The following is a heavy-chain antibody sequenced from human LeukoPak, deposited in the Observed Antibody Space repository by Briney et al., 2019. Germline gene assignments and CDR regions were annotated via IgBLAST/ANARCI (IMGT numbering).Heavy chain of an antibody. Sequence: GGSLRLSCAASVFTFKNYCMHWLRQAPGKGLEWVAFTRNVGNTIYYADSVKGRFTISRDDSKNTLYLQMNSLRPEDTAVYYCAKDSSGSDPFDYWGQGTLVTVSS. CDR3: AKDSSGSDPFDY. CDR2: TRNVGNTI. V-gene: IGHV3-30*02. D-gene: IGHD1-26*01. J-gene: IGHJ4*02. CDR1: VFTFKNYC.